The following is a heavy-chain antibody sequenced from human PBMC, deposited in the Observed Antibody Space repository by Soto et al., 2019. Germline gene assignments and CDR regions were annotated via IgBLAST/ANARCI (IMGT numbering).Heavy chain of an antibody. CDR3: AKERTYNWNYPDYYYYGMDV. J-gene: IGHJ6*02. CDR1: GFTFSSYG. D-gene: IGHD1-7*01. CDR2: ISYDGSNK. Sequence: GGSLRLSCAASGFTFSSYGMHWVRQAPGKGLEWVAVISYDGSNKYYADSVKGRFTISRDNSKNTLYLQMNSLRAEDTAGYYCAKERTYNWNYPDYYYYGMDVWGQGTTVTVSS. V-gene: IGHV3-30*18.